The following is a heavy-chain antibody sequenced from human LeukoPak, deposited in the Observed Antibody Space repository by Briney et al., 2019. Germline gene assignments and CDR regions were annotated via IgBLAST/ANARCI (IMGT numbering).Heavy chain of an antibody. CDR3: ARERDGYNYVELWCFDL. CDR1: GDSVSSNSAA. Sequence: SPTLSLTCAISGDSVSSNSAAWNWIRQSPSTGLEWLGRTYYRSKRYTDYAVSVKSRITINPDTSKNQFSLQLNSVTPEDTAVYYCARERDGYNYVELWCFDLWGRGTLVTVSS. V-gene: IGHV6-1*01. D-gene: IGHD5-24*01. J-gene: IGHJ2*01. CDR2: TYYRSKRYT.